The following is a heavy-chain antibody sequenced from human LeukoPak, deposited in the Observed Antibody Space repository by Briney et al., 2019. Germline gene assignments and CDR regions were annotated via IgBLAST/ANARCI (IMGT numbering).Heavy chain of an antibody. CDR2: IHTSGST. CDR3: ARGFYDFLTGYYLDV. CDR1: GGSFSSHY. V-gene: IGHV4-4*09. D-gene: IGHD3-9*01. Sequence: SETLSLTCTVSGGSFSSHYWSWIRQPPGRELEWVGYIHTSGSTSYNSFHTSRVTMSVDTSNNHFSLRLSSVTAADTAVYYCARGFYDFLTGYYLDVWGKGTTITVSS. J-gene: IGHJ6*04.